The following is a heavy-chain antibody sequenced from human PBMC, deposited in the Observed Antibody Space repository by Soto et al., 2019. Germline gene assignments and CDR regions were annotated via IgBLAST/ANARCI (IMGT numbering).Heavy chain of an antibody. CDR2: ISSSSSCI. V-gene: IGHV3-21*01. J-gene: IGHJ4*02. CDR1: GFTFSSYS. Sequence: PGGSLRLSCAASGFTFSSYSMNWVRQAPGKGLEWVSSISSSSSCIYYADSVRGRFTISRDNAKNSLYLQMKGLREEDTAVYYCVRDPDHGALDYWGRGTLVTVSS. CDR3: VRDPDHGALDY. D-gene: IGHD3-10*01.